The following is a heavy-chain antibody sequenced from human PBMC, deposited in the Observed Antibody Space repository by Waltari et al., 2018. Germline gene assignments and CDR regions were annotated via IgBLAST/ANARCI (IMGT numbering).Heavy chain of an antibody. V-gene: IGHV5-51*01. J-gene: IGHJ3*02. CDR1: GYSFTSYW. D-gene: IGHD6-13*01. CDR2: IYPGDADT. Sequence: EVQLVQSGAEVKKPGESLKISCKGSGYSFTSYWIGWVRQMPGKGLEWMGIIYPGDADTRYSPSFQGQVTISADKSISTAYLQWSSLKASDTAMYYCAREGSSWYPIRDDAFDIWGQGTMVTVSS. CDR3: AREGSSWYPIRDDAFDI.